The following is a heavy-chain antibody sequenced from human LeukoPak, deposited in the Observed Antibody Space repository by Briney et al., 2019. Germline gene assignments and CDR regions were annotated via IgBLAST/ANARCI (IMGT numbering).Heavy chain of an antibody. V-gene: IGHV3-7*05. D-gene: IGHD3/OR15-3a*01. CDR2: IKQDASET. CDR3: AGGTGFLFEN. J-gene: IGHJ4*02. Sequence: GGSLRLSCAASGFTFSSFLMHWVRQAPGKGLEWVANIKQDASETYYVDSVKGRFTISRDNAKNSLYLQMNSLRAEDTAVYYCAGGTGFLFENWGQGTLVAVSS. CDR1: GFTFSSFL.